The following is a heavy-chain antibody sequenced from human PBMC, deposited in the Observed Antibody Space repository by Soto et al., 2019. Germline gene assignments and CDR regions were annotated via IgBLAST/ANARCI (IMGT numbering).Heavy chain of an antibody. Sequence: GGSLRLSCAASGFTFSSYGMHWVRQAPGKGLEWVAVISYDGTNNYYTESVKGRFTISRDNSKNTLFLQMNSLRAEDTAVYYCARDSTRKGSSSPGWGQGTLVTVSS. CDR2: ISYDGTNN. D-gene: IGHD6-13*01. V-gene: IGHV3-30*03. CDR1: GFTFSSYG. CDR3: ARDSTRKGSSSPG. J-gene: IGHJ4*02.